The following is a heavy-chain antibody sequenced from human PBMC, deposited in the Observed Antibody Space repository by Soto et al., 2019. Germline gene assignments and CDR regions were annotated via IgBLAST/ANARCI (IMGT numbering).Heavy chain of an antibody. Sequence: GASVKVSCKASGYTFTSYDINWVRQATGQGLEWMGWMNPNSGNTGYAQKFQGRVTMTRNTSISTAYMELSSLRSEDTAVYYCAKAGCSSTSCPVDYWGQGTLVTVSS. CDR1: GYTFTSYD. CDR2: MNPNSGNT. V-gene: IGHV1-8*01. J-gene: IGHJ4*02. CDR3: AKAGCSSTSCPVDY. D-gene: IGHD2-2*01.